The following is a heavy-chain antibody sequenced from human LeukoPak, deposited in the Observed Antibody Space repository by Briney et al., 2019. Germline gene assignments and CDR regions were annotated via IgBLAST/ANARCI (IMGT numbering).Heavy chain of an antibody. CDR2: ISSSSSYI. Sequence: GGSLRLSCAASGFTFSRYSMNWVRQAPGKGLEWVSSISSSSSYIYYADSVKGRFTISRDNAKNSLFLQMNSLRAEDTAVYYCASDASLYSGSSGFDYWGQGTLVTVSS. CDR1: GFTFSRYS. V-gene: IGHV3-21*01. CDR3: ASDASLYSGSSGFDY. J-gene: IGHJ4*02. D-gene: IGHD1-26*01.